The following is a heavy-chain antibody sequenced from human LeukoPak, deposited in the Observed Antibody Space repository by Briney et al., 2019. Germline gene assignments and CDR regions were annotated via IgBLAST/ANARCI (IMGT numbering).Heavy chain of an antibody. D-gene: IGHD2-21*01. J-gene: IGHJ6*04. CDR1: GGSFSGYY. CDR3: ARDIQAIPLYRNSMDV. V-gene: IGHV4-34*01. CDR2: INHGGST. Sequence: SETLSLTCAVYGGSFSGYYWSWIRQPPGKGLAWIGEINHGGSTNYNPSLKSRVTISVDSSKNQFSLRLSSVTAADTAVYYCARDIQAIPLYRNSMDVWGKGTTVTVSS.